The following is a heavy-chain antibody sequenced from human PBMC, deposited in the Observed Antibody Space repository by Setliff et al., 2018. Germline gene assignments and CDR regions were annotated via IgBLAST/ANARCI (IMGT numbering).Heavy chain of an antibody. CDR2: TTGSGGDR. D-gene: IGHD3-10*01. CDR1: GFTFSSYA. V-gene: IGHV3-23*01. Sequence: GSLRLSCAASGFTFSSYAMSWVRQAPGKGLEWVSSTTGSGGDRDYADSVKGRFTISRDNSKNTLYLQMNSLRAEDTAVYYCVTSTIIIYYFDFWGQGTPVTVSS. CDR3: VTSTIIIYYFDF. J-gene: IGHJ4*02.